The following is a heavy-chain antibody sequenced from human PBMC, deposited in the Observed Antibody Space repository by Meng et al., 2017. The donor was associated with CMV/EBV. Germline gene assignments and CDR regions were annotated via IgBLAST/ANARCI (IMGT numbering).Heavy chain of an antibody. Sequence: SGPTLVKPPQTLTLTCTFSGFSLSTSGMCVSWVRQPPGKALEWLALIDWDDDKYYSTSLKTRLTISKDTSKNQVVLTMTNMDPVDTATYYYARMRITGTTSGYYYYYGMDVWGQGTTVTVSS. CDR3: ARMRITGTTSGYYYYYGMDV. V-gene: IGHV2-70*20. CDR1: GFSLSTSGMC. J-gene: IGHJ6*02. D-gene: IGHD1-7*01. CDR2: IDWDDDK.